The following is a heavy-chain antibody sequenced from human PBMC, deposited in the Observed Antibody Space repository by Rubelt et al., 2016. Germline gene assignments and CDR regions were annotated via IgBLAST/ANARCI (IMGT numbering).Heavy chain of an antibody. V-gene: IGHV3-30*09. D-gene: IGHD2-15*01. J-gene: IGHJ4*02. CDR2: ISYDGSNK. CDR1: GYTFSSYA. CDR3: AREITPGDLD. Sequence: QVQLVESGGGVVQPGRSLRLSCAASGYTFSSYAMHWVRQAPGKGLEWVAVISYDGSNKYYADSVKGRFAICRDNSKSTLYLQVNSLRAEGTGVYYCAREITPGDLDWGQGTLVTVSS.